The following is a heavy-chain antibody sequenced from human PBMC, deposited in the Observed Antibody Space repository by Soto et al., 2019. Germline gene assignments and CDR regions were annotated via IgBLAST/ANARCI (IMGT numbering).Heavy chain of an antibody. CDR2: ISGTGGST. D-gene: IGHD6-6*01. Sequence: EVQLLESGGGLVQPGGSLRLSCAASGFTFSTYAMSWVRQAPGKGLEWVSAISGTGGSTYYADSVKGRFTISRDNSKNPLYVQMNSLRAEDRAVYYCAKNWDTTSSSSSYCVQGSLVTVSS. V-gene: IGHV3-23*01. J-gene: IGHJ4*02. CDR1: GFTFSTYA. CDR3: AKNWDTTSSSSSY.